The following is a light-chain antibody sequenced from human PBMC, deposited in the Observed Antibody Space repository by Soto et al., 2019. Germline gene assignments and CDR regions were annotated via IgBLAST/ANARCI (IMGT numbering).Light chain of an antibody. J-gene: IGKJ1*01. V-gene: IGKV3-20*01. CDR3: QHYGSSPRT. CDR2: GAS. Sequence: EIVLTQSPGTLSFSPGERATLSCRASQSITNNYLAWYQQKAGQVPRLLLYGASTRPTGIPDRFSGSGSGTDFTLTITRLEPDDFAVYYCQHYGSSPRTFGQGTNVEIK. CDR1: QSITNNY.